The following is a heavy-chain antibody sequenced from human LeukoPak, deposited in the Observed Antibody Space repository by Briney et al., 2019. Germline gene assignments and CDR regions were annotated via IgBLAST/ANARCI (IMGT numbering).Heavy chain of an antibody. J-gene: IGHJ4*02. CDR1: GYTFTGYY. V-gene: IGHV1-2*02. D-gene: IGHD3-22*01. CDR2: INPNSGGT. CDR3: ARVPGPIVVALFDY. Sequence: GASVKVSCKASGYTFTGYYMHWVRQAPGQGLEWMGWINPNSGGTNYAQKFQGRVTMTRDTSISTAYMELSRLRSDDTAVYYCARVPGPIVVALFDYWGQGTLVTVSS.